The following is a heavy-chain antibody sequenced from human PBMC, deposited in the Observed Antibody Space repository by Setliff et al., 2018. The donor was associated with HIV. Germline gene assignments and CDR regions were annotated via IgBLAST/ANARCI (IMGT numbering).Heavy chain of an antibody. D-gene: IGHD3-22*01. Sequence: SETLSLTCAVSGYSISSGYYWGWIRQPPGKGLEWIGSIYHSGSTYYNPSLKSRVTISVDTSKNQFSLRLKSVTAADTAVYYCARHDYYDSGGFYTLYYFDYWGPGTLVTVSS. CDR3: ARHDYYDSGGFYTLYYFDY. V-gene: IGHV4-38-2*01. CDR2: IYHSGST. CDR1: GYSISSGYY. J-gene: IGHJ4*02.